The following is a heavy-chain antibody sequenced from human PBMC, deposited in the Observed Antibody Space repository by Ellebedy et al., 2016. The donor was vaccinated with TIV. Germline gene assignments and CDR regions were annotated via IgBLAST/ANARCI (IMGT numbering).Heavy chain of an antibody. J-gene: IGHJ4*02. CDR3: ARTDPWQPIDD. Sequence: MPSETLSLTCSVSGGSVSSTRYYWAWIRQPPGKGLEYIGSVYYSGSPYYNPSFKSRVTLSADTSKNQFSLNLRTVTAAVTAVYYCARTDPWQPIDDWGQGILVSVSS. CDR1: GGSVSSTRYY. D-gene: IGHD2-21*02. V-gene: IGHV4-39*01. CDR2: VYYSGSP.